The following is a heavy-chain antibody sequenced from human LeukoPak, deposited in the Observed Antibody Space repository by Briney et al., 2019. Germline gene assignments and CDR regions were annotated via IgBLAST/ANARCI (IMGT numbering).Heavy chain of an antibody. J-gene: IGHJ4*02. CDR1: GGSISSSNYY. Sequence: PSGTLSLTCTVSGGSISSSNYYWGWIRRPPGKGLEWIGSIYYSGTTYYSSSLKSRVIISVDTSKNQFSLKLSSVTATDTAVYYCARHEAQDFDYWGQGTLVTVSS. CDR2: IYYSGTT. V-gene: IGHV4-39*01. CDR3: ARHEAQDFDY.